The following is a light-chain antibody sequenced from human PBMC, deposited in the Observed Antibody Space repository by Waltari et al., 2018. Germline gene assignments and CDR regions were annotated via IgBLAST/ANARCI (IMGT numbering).Light chain of an antibody. CDR2: AAS. CDR3: QQYSSTLLIT. CDR1: QGITSS. J-gene: IGKJ4*01. Sequence: DIQLTQSPASLSASVGDRVTISCRARQGITSSLAWYQQQPGKAPKLLVFAASRLQSGVPSRFSGSGSGTQYTLTISNLQPEDFATYYCQQYSSTLLITFGGGTKVEIK. V-gene: IGKV1-NL1*01.